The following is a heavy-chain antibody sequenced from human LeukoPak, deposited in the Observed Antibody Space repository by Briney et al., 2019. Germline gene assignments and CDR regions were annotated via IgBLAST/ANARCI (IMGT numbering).Heavy chain of an antibody. CDR3: AMGKRGQTYHDFWSGPCSDY. CDR1: GFSLSTSGMC. CDR2: IDWNDDK. J-gene: IGHJ4*02. V-gene: IGHV2-70*01. Sequence: ESGPTLVKPTQTLTLTCTFSGFSLSTSGMCVSWIRQPPGKALEWLALIDWNDDKYYSTSLKTRLTISKDTSKNQVILTMTNMDPVDTATYYCAMGKRGQTYHDFWSGPCSDYWGQGTLVTVSS. D-gene: IGHD3-3*01.